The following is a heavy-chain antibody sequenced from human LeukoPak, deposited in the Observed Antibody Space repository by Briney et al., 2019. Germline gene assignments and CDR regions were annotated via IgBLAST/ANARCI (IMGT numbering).Heavy chain of an antibody. D-gene: IGHD3-10*01. V-gene: IGHV1-2*02. Sequence: ASVKVSCKASGYTFTGYYMHWVRQAPGQGLEWMGWINPNSGGTNYAQKFQGRVTMTRDTPISTAYMELSRLRSDDTAVYYCARDLVSSLLWFGEFQHNWLDPWGQGTLVTVSS. CDR3: ARDLVSSLLWFGEFQHNWLDP. CDR1: GYTFTGYY. CDR2: INPNSGGT. J-gene: IGHJ5*02.